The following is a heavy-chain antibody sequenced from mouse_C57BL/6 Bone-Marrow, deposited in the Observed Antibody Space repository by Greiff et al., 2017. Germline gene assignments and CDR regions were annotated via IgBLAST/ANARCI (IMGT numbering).Heavy chain of an antibody. CDR3: ARYDWYYAMDY. J-gene: IGHJ4*01. CDR2: ISSGSSTI. CDR1: GFTFSDYG. D-gene: IGHD2-12*01. Sequence: DVKLVESGGGLVKPGGSLKLSCAASGFTFSDYGMHWVRQAPEKGLEWVAYISSGSSTIYYADPVKGRFTISRDNAKNTLFLQMTSLRSEDTAMYYCARYDWYYAMDYWGQGTSVTVAS. V-gene: IGHV5-17*01.